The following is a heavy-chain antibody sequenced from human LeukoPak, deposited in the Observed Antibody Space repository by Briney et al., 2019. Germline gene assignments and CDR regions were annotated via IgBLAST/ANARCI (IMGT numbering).Heavy chain of an antibody. Sequence: GGSLRLSCAASGFTVSSNYINWVRQAPGKGLEWVSVIYTGGSTFYADSVKGRFTISRDNSKNTLYLQMNRLRAEDTAVYYCAGGAVAGNFDYWGQGTLVTVSS. CDR3: AGGAVAGNFDY. J-gene: IGHJ4*02. D-gene: IGHD6-19*01. CDR1: GFTVSSNY. V-gene: IGHV3-66*01. CDR2: IYTGGST.